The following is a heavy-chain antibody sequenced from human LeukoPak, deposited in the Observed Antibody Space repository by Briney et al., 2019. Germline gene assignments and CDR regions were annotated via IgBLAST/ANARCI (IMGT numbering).Heavy chain of an antibody. CDR1: GFTFSNYW. CDR3: ARYGGSYYFDN. D-gene: IGHD1-26*01. Sequence: GGSLRLSCAASGFTFSNYWMSWVRQAPGKGLEWVANIKQDGSERYYVDSVKGRFTISRDNAKNSLYLQMNSLRAEDAAVYYCARYGGSYYFDNWGQGTLVTVSS. CDR2: IKQDGSER. J-gene: IGHJ4*02. V-gene: IGHV3-7*01.